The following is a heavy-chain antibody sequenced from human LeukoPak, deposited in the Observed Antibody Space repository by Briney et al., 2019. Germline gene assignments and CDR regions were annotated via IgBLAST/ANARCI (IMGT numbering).Heavy chain of an antibody. CDR3: ARGYSSGWYSA. CDR1: GDSISSGDYD. D-gene: IGHD6-19*01. J-gene: IGHJ5*02. CDR2: ISSSGST. Sequence: PSETLSLTCSVSGDSISSGDYDWSSSRRPAGEGLEWIGRISSSGSTNYNPSLKSRVTTSVDTSKNQFSLKLSSVTAADAAVYYCARGYSSGWYSAWGQGTLVTVSS. V-gene: IGHV4-61*02.